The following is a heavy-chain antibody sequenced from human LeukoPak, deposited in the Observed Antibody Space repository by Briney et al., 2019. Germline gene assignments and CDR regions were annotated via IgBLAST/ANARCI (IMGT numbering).Heavy chain of an antibody. CDR1: GFTFSSYS. CDR3: ARVGASSRDAFDI. J-gene: IGHJ3*02. Sequence: PRGSRRLAWPVSGFTFSSYSMNWVRQAPGKGLEWVSSIRSSSVYIYYAGSLKGRLTISRDNAKNSLYRKMNSLRAEDTAVNYCARVGASSRDAFDIWGQGTMVTVSS. CDR2: IRSSSVYI. V-gene: IGHV3-21*01. D-gene: IGHD6-6*01.